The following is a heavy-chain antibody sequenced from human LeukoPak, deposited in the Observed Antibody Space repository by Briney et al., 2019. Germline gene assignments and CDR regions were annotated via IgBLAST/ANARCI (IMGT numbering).Heavy chain of an antibody. CDR2: IYTSGST. CDR1: GDSISNYY. J-gene: IGHJ4*02. Sequence: SETLSLTCTVSGDSISNYYWSWIRQPAGKGLEWVGRIYTSGSTNYNPSLKSRVTMSVDTSKNQFSLKLSSVTAADTAVYYCARVSLVRGAPDYYFDYWGQGTLVTVSS. D-gene: IGHD3-10*01. V-gene: IGHV4-4*07. CDR3: ARVSLVRGAPDYYFDY.